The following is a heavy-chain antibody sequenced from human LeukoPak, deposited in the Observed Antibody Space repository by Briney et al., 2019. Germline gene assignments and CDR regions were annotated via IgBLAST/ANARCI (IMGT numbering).Heavy chain of an antibody. Sequence: PGRSQRLSCAASGFTFSSYAMHWVRQAPGKGLEWVAVISYDGSNKYYADSVKGRFTISRDNSKNTLYLQMNSLRAEDTAVYYCARGPLGELGAPHYWGQGTLVTVSS. CDR1: GFTFSSYA. CDR2: ISYDGSNK. CDR3: ARGPLGELGAPHY. V-gene: IGHV3-30-3*01. J-gene: IGHJ4*02. D-gene: IGHD3-10*01.